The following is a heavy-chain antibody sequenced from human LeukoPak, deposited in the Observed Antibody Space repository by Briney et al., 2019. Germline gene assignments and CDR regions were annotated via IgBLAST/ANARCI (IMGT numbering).Heavy chain of an antibody. Sequence: GGSLRLSCAASGFTFSSYAMHWVRQAPGKGLEWVAVISYDGSNKYYADSVKGRFTISRDNSKNTLYLQMNSLRVEDTAVYYCASPLIVGATTGYFDYWGQGTLVTVSS. V-gene: IGHV3-30-3*01. D-gene: IGHD1-26*01. CDR2: ISYDGSNK. CDR3: ASPLIVGATTGYFDY. CDR1: GFTFSSYA. J-gene: IGHJ4*02.